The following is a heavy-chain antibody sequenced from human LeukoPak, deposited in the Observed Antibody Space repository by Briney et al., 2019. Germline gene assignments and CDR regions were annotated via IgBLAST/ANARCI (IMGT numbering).Heavy chain of an antibody. D-gene: IGHD3-22*01. Sequence: PSETLSLTCAVSGGSISSGGYSWSWIRQPPGKGLEWLGYIYHSGGTYYNPSLKSRVTISVDRSKNQFSLKLSSVTAADTAVYYCARTYYYDSSGYVDGNAFDIWGQGTMVTVSS. CDR2: IYHSGGT. CDR1: GGSISSGGYS. J-gene: IGHJ3*02. CDR3: ARTYYYDSSGYVDGNAFDI. V-gene: IGHV4-30-2*01.